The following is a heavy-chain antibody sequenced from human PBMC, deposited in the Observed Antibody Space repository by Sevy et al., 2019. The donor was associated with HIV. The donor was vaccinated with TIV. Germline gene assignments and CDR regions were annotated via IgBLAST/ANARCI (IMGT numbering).Heavy chain of an antibody. CDR1: GFTFSKYP. Sequence: GGSLRLSCVVSGFTFSKYPMNWVRQAPGKGLEWVSSISSSSNYIYYGDSVKGRFTISRDNAKNSLYLQMNSLRADDTAVYYCAREGGCSSTACFLYFDYWGQGTLVTVSS. CDR3: AREGGCSSTACFLYFDY. V-gene: IGHV3-21*01. D-gene: IGHD2-2*01. J-gene: IGHJ4*02. CDR2: ISSSSNYI.